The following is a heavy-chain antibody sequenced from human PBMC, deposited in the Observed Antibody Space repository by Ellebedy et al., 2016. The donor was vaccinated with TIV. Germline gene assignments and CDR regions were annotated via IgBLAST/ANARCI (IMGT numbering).Heavy chain of an antibody. Sequence: GESLKISXAASGFTFSSYGMQWVRQAPAKGLEWVAVISFDGGTKHFADSVKGRFTVSRDNSGSTMYLQMNSLRPEDTAVYYCAKEFHERYSGWFFDLWGRGTLVTVSS. V-gene: IGHV3-30*18. CDR2: ISFDGGTK. J-gene: IGHJ2*01. CDR3: AKEFHERYSGWFFDL. CDR1: GFTFSSYG. D-gene: IGHD2-15*01.